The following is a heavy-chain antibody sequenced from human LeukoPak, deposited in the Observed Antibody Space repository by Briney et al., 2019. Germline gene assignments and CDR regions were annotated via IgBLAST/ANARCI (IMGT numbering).Heavy chain of an antibody. J-gene: IGHJ6*02. CDR2: IYYSGST. Sequence: SETLSLTCTVSGDSFSSYYWSWIRQHPGKGLEWIGYIYYSGSTYYNPSLKSRVTISVDTSKNQFSPKLSSVTAADTAVYYCARGLEQAYYDSSGYYSNYYGMDVWGQGTTVTVSS. CDR3: ARGLEQAYYDSSGYYSNYYGMDV. D-gene: IGHD3-22*01. CDR1: GDSFSSYY. V-gene: IGHV4-59*06.